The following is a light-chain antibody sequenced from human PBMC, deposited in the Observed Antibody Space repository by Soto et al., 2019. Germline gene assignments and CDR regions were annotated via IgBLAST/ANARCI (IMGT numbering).Light chain of an antibody. CDR1: QNVNSN. Sequence: EIAMTQSPATLSVSPVQRATLSCRASQNVNSNLAWYQPKPCHAPSLLMFTVSTRATGFPARFSGSGSGTEFTLTISSLQSEDSAIYYCQQYKTLNTFGQGTKLEIK. CDR2: TVS. V-gene: IGKV3-15*01. CDR3: QQYKTLNT. J-gene: IGKJ2*01.